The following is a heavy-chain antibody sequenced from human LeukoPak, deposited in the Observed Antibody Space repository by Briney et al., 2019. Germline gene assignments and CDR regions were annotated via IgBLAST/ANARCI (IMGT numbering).Heavy chain of an antibody. J-gene: IGHJ6*03. D-gene: IGHD5-12*01. CDR3: ARYSKRRGYSGYVPDYYYYYYMDV. CDR2: IIPIFGTA. V-gene: IGHV1-69*05. Sequence: ASVKVSCKASGGTFSSYAISWVRQAPGQGLEWMGGIIPIFGTANYAQKLQGRVTMTTDTSTSTAYMELRSLRSDDTAVYYCARYSKRRGYSGYVPDYYYYYYMDVWGKGTTATVSS. CDR1: GGTFSSYA.